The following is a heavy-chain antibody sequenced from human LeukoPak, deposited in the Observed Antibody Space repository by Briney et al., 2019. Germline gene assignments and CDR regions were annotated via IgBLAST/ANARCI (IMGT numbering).Heavy chain of an antibody. D-gene: IGHD3-22*01. CDR2: ISSISSTI. V-gene: IGHV3-48*01. Sequence: QPGGSLRLSCAASEFTFSSYSMNWVRQAPGKGLEWVSYISSISSTIYYADSVKGRFTISRDNAKNSLSLQMNSLRAEDTAVYYCARGLHYYDTGGYYYPDAFDIWGQGTMVTVSP. J-gene: IGHJ3*02. CDR1: EFTFSSYS. CDR3: ARGLHYYDTGGYYYPDAFDI.